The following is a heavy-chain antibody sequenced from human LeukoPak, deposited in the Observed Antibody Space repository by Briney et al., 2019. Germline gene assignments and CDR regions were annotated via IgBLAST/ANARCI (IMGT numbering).Heavy chain of an antibody. CDR3: AKGYCSSTSCYDRFQH. CDR1: GFTFSSYA. D-gene: IGHD2-2*01. Sequence: GGSLRLSCAASGFTFSSYAMSWVRQAPGKGLEWVSAISGSGGSTYYADSVKGRFTISRDNSKNTLYLQMNSLRAEDTAVYYCAKGYCSSTSCYDRFQHWGQGTLVTVSS. CDR2: ISGSGGST. J-gene: IGHJ1*01. V-gene: IGHV3-23*01.